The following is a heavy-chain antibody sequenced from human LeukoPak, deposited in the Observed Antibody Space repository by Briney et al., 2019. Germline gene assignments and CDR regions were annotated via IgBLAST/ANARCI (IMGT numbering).Heavy chain of an antibody. CDR1: GGSISSSSYY. J-gene: IGHJ3*02. CDR3: ARLRTQQLVRNAFDI. CDR2: IYYSGST. V-gene: IGHV4-39*01. D-gene: IGHD6-13*01. Sequence: SETLSLTCTVSGGSISSSSYYWGWIRQPPGKGLEWIGSIYYSGSTYYNPSLKSRVTISVDTSKNQFSLKLSSVTAADTAVYYCARLRTQQLVRNAFDIWGQGTMVTVSS.